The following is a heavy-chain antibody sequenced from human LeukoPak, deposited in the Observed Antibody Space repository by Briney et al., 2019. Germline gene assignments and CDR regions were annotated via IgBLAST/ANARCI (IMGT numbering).Heavy chain of an antibody. CDR1: GYTFTSHG. D-gene: IGHD3-16*01. V-gene: IGHV1-18*01. CDR3: ARDEGGPVNY. Sequence: ASVKVSCKASGYTFTSHGISRVRQAPGQGLEWMGWISSNNGNTKYAQKFQGRVTMTTETSTSTAYMELRSLRSDDTAVYYCARDEGGPVNYWGQGTLVTVSS. J-gene: IGHJ4*02. CDR2: ISSNNGNT.